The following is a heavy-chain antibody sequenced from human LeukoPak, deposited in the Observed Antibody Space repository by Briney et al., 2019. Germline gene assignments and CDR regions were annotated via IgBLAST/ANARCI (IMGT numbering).Heavy chain of an antibody. CDR3: ARGNGGNSALDY. J-gene: IGHJ4*02. Sequence: GGSLRLSCAASGFTFSNAWMSWVRQAPGKGLEWVSYISSSGSTIYYADSVKGRFTISRDNAKNSLYLQMNSLRSEDTAVYYCARGNGGNSALDYWGQGTLVTVSS. CDR1: GFTFSNAW. D-gene: IGHD4-23*01. V-gene: IGHV3-11*01. CDR2: ISSSGSTI.